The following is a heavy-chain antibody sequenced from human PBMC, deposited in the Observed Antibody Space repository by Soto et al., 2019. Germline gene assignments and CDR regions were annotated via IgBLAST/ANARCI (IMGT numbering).Heavy chain of an antibody. D-gene: IGHD3-22*01. Sequence: ASVKVSCKASGYTFTSYDINWVRQATGQGLEWMGWMNPNSGNTGYPQKFQGRVTFTRDTSASTVYMEESSLRSEDTAVYYCARAAYYYESSGYYPGDYWGQGTLVTVSS. CDR1: GYTFTSYD. J-gene: IGHJ4*02. CDR3: ARAAYYYESSGYYPGDY. V-gene: IGHV1-8*01. CDR2: MNPNSGNT.